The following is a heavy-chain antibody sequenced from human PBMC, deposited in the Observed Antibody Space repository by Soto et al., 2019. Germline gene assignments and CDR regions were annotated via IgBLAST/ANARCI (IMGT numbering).Heavy chain of an antibody. CDR3: VKYTGTEDLGES. J-gene: IGHJ5*02. Sequence: EVQLFESGGDVVRPGGSLRLSCAASGFTFSSYALVWVRQAPGKGLEWVAGVSRAGTYTFYADCVRGRFSISRDNSRDTVGLYMNALRGDDTAGYFCVKYTGTEDLGESWGQGALVSVSS. CDR2: VSRAGTYT. D-gene: IGHD3-16*01. CDR1: GFTFSSYA. V-gene: IGHV3-23*01.